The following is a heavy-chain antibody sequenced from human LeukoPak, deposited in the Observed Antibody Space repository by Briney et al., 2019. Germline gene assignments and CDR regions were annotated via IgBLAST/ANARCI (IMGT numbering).Heavy chain of an antibody. D-gene: IGHD6-13*01. CDR1: GFTFSSYS. CDR3: ARGWRAAGPLYYYMDV. V-gene: IGHV3-21*01. Sequence: PGGSLRLSCAASGFTFSSYSMNWVRQAPGKGLEWVSSISSSSSYIYYADSVKGRFAISRDNAKNSLYLQMNSLRAEDTAVYYCARGWRAAGPLYYYMDVWGKGTTVTVSS. CDR2: ISSSSSYI. J-gene: IGHJ6*03.